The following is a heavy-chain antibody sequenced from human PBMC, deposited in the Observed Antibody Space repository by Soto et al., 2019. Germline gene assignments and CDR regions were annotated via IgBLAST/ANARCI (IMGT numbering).Heavy chain of an antibody. CDR1: GGSISSYY. CDR3: ATFQPQDSYGYPAFFDF. CDR2: VYYTGST. D-gene: IGHD5-18*01. J-gene: IGHJ4*02. V-gene: IGHV4-59*01. Sequence: VQLQESCPGLVKPSETLSLTCTVSGGSISSYYWSWLRQPPGKGLEWIGYVYYTGSTSYNPSLTSRVTRSIDTSKSQFVLTMTSVTAADTAVYYCATFQPQDSYGYPAFFDFCGQGALVTVSS.